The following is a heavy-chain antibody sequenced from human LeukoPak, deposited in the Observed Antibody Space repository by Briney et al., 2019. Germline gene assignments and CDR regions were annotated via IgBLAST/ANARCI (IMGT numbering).Heavy chain of an antibody. V-gene: IGHV3-48*01. CDR3: ARDGTPSLDFDY. J-gene: IGHJ4*02. CDR1: GFRVSGYD. CDR2: ISSSSSTI. Sequence: GGSLRLSCAASGFRVSGYDLNWIRQAPGKGLEWVSYISSSSSTIYYADSVKGRFTISRDNAKNSLYLQMNSLRAEDTAVYYCARDGTPSLDFDYWGKGTLVTVSS. D-gene: IGHD1-1*01.